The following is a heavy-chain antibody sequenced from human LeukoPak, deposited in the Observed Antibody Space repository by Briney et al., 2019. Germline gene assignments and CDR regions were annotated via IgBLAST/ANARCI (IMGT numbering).Heavy chain of an antibody. J-gene: IGHJ5*02. CDR1: GYTFTGYY. CDR2: INPSGGST. Sequence: ASVKVSCKASGYTFTGYYMHWVRQAPGQGLEWMGIINPSGGSTSYAQKFQGRVTMTRDMSTSTVYMELSSLRSEDTAVYYCARDSSGWYKLDWFDPWGQGTPVTVSS. D-gene: IGHD6-19*01. V-gene: IGHV1-46*01. CDR3: ARDSSGWYKLDWFDP.